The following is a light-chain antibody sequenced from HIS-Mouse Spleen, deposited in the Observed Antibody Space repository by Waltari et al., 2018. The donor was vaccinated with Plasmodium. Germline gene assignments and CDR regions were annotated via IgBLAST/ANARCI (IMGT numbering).Light chain of an antibody. CDR1: QSVLYSSNNKNY. J-gene: IGKJ2*01. V-gene: IGKV4-1*01. Sequence: DIVIPQSPDYLAVSLGERATIKCKSSQSVLYSSNNKNYLAWYQQKPGQPPKLLIYWASTRESGVPDRFSGSGSGTDFTLTISSLQAEDVAVYYCQQYYSTPYTFGQGTKLEIK. CDR2: WAS. CDR3: QQYYSTPYT.